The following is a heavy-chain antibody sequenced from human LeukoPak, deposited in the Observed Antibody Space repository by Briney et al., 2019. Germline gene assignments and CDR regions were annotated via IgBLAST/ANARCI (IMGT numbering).Heavy chain of an antibody. Sequence: SSGILSLTCAVSGGSISSSNWWSWVRQTPGKGLEWIGDIYHSGSTIYNPSLKSRVTISVDKSKNQFSLKLTSVTAADTAVYYCARVYTARTSFDYWGQGTLVTVSS. D-gene: IGHD2-2*02. CDR3: ARVYTARTSFDY. V-gene: IGHV4-4*02. CDR1: GGSISSSNW. J-gene: IGHJ4*02. CDR2: IYHSGST.